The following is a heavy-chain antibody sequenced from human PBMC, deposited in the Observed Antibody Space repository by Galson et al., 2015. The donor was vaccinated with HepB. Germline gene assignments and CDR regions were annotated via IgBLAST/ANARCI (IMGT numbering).Heavy chain of an antibody. CDR1: GFTFSDYS. CDR3: ARSLYDFWSGYFL. CDR2: ISSGGSTV. V-gene: IGHV3-11*01. D-gene: IGHD3-3*01. Sequence: SLRLSCAASGFTFSDYSMSWIRQAPGKGLEWVSYISSGGSTVYYADSVKGRFTISRDNAKNSLYLQMNSLRAEDTAVYFCARSLYDFWSGYFLWGQGTQVTVSP. J-gene: IGHJ4*02.